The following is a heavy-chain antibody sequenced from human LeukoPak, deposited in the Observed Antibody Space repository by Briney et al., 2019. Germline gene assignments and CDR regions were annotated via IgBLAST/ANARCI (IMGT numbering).Heavy chain of an antibody. J-gene: IGHJ4*02. CDR2: IKGDGSDK. D-gene: IGHD3-16*01. V-gene: IGHV3-7*01. CDR1: GFTFSSSW. CDR3: ATEHWGPNS. Sequence: GGSLRLSCAASGFTFSSSWMTWVRQAPGRGLEWLANIKGDGSDKNYVDSVKGRFTISRDNAKNSLFLQMSSLRGEDTALYYCATEHWGPNSWGQGTLVTVSS.